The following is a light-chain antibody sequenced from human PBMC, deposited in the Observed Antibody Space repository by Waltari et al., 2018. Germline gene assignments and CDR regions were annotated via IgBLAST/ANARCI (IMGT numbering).Light chain of an antibody. CDR3: LLSYSGARLYV. Sequence: QAVVTQEPSLTVSPGGTVTLTCGSSTGAVTSGHYPYWCQQKPGQAPRTLIYDTSNKRSWTPARCSGSLLGGKAALTLSGAQPEDEAEYYCLLSYSGARLYVFGTGTKVTVL. CDR1: TGAVTSGHY. J-gene: IGLJ1*01. CDR2: DTS. V-gene: IGLV7-46*01.